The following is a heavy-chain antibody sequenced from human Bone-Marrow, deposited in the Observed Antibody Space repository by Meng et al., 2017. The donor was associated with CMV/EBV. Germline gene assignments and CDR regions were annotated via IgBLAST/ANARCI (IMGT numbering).Heavy chain of an antibody. CDR2: VYHTGDT. J-gene: IGHJ4*02. CDR1: GDSVNNDYW. CDR3: ARDKGFELLGY. V-gene: IGHV4-4*01. D-gene: IGHD3-10*01. Sequence: GSLRLSCVVSGDSVNNDYWWSWVRQPPGKGLEWIGEVYHTGDTNYNPSLKSRVTISVDKSRNQFSLELRSVTAADTAVFFCARDKGFELLGYWGQGTLVTVSS.